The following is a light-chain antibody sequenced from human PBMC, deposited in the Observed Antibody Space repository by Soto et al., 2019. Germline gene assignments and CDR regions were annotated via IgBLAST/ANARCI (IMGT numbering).Light chain of an antibody. CDR2: NNN. J-gene: IGLJ1*01. Sequence: QSVLPQPPSASAPPGQRVTISCSGGSSNIGDNPVNWYQHLPGAAPTLLIYNNNQRPSGVPDRFSGSKSGASASLAISGRRSDDEADYYCSTWDDTLDAYVFGTGTKLTVL. V-gene: IGLV1-44*01. CDR3: STWDDTLDAYV. CDR1: SSNIGDNP.